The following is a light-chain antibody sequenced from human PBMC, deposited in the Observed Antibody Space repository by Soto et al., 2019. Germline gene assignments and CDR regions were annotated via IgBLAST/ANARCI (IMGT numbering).Light chain of an antibody. CDR3: QQYRSWPRT. CDR2: GAS. J-gene: IGKJ1*01. V-gene: IGKV3-15*01. Sequence: EIVLTQSHATLSVSPGERGTLSCRASQSVDSNLAWYQQKPGQAPRLLIYGASTRATDMPGRFSGRGAGAEFTLTISSLQSEDFAVYYCQQYRSWPRTFGQATKVDIK. CDR1: QSVDSN.